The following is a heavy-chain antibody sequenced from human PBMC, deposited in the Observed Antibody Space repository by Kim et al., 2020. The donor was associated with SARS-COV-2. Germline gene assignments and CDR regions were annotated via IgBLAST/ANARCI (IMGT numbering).Heavy chain of an antibody. CDR2: IIPIFGTA. D-gene: IGHD2-15*01. Sequence: SVKVSCKASGGTFSSYAISWVRQAPGQGLEWMGGIIPIFGTANYAQKFQGRVTITADESTSTAYMELSSLRSEDTAVYYCEMVCSGGSCYSSRLVDYWGQGTLVTVSS. J-gene: IGHJ4*02. CDR1: GGTFSSYA. V-gene: IGHV1-69*13. CDR3: EMVCSGGSCYSSRLVDY.